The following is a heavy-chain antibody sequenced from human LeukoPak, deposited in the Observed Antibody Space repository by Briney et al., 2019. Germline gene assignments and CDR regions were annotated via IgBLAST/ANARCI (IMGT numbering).Heavy chain of an antibody. J-gene: IGHJ6*03. CDR1: GGSFSGYY. V-gene: IGHV4-34*01. CDR2: INHSGTT. D-gene: IGHD4-23*01. Sequence: SETLSLTCAVYGGSFSGYYWNWIRQPPGRGLEWIGEINHSGTTNYNPSLKSRVTISIDTSKNQFSLKLSSVTSADTAVYYCATRPTPPYYYYYMDVWAKGTTVTVSS. CDR3: ATRPTPPYYYYYMDV.